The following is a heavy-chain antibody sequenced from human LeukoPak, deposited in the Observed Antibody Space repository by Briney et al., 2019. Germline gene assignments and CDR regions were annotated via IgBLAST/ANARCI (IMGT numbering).Heavy chain of an antibody. Sequence: PGGSLRPSCAASGFTFSSYAMHWVRQAPGKRLEWVAVISYDGSNKYYADSVKGRFTISRDNSKNTLYLQMNSLRAEDTAVYYCARDLKRITIFLPHGYWGQGTLVTVSS. CDR1: GFTFSSYA. CDR3: ARDLKRITIFLPHGY. D-gene: IGHD3-9*01. CDR2: ISYDGSNK. J-gene: IGHJ4*02. V-gene: IGHV3-30*04.